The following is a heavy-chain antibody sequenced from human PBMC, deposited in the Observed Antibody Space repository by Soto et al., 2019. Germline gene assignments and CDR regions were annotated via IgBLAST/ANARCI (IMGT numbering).Heavy chain of an antibody. J-gene: IGHJ5*02. V-gene: IGHV4-39*01. Sequence: QLQLQESGPGLVKPSETLSLTCTVSGGSISSSSYYWGWIRQPPGKGLEWIGSIYYSGSTYYNPSLKSRVTISVDTSNNEFALKLSSVTAADTAVYYCAGHMDSSSWPNWFDPWGQGTLVTVSS. CDR2: IYYSGST. CDR1: GGSISSSSYY. CDR3: AGHMDSSSWPNWFDP. D-gene: IGHD6-13*01.